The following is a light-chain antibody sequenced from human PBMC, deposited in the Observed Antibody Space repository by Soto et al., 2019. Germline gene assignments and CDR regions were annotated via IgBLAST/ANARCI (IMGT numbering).Light chain of an antibody. CDR3: QNYNSYSEA. J-gene: IGKJ1*01. V-gene: IGKV1-9*01. CDR2: AAS. CDR1: QGIDSS. Sequence: ILLTQSPSSLSASVGDVVTITCRASQGIDSSFAWYQQKPGKAPKLLIYAASSLQCGVPSRFSGSGSGTAFTLTISSLQPDDFATYYCQNYNSYSEAFGQGTKVDIK.